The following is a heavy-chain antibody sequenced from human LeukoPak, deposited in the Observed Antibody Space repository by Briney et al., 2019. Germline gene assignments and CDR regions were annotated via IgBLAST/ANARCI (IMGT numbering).Heavy chain of an antibody. V-gene: IGHV1-18*01. J-gene: IGHJ6*03. Sequence: GASVKVSCKASGYTFTSYGISWVRQAPGQGLEWMGWISAYNGNANYAQKLQGRVTMTTDTSTSTAYMELRSLRSDDTAVYYCARVWNYGRGDYYYMDVWGKGTTVTVSS. CDR3: ARVWNYGRGDYYYMDV. D-gene: IGHD1-7*01. CDR1: GYTFTSYG. CDR2: ISAYNGNA.